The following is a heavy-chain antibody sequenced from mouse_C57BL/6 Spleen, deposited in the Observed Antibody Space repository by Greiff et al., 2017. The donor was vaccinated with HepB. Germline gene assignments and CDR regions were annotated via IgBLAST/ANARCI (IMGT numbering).Heavy chain of an antibody. CDR2: IDPANGNT. Sequence: EVKVVESVAELVRPGASVKLSCTASGFNIKNTYMHWVKQRPEQGLEWIGRIDPANGNTKYAPKFQGKATITADTSSNTAYLQLSSLTSEDTAIYYCAREVYYSNSYWYFDVWGTGTTVTVSS. D-gene: IGHD2-5*01. J-gene: IGHJ1*03. CDR1: GFNIKNTY. CDR3: AREVYYSNSYWYFDV. V-gene: IGHV14-3*01.